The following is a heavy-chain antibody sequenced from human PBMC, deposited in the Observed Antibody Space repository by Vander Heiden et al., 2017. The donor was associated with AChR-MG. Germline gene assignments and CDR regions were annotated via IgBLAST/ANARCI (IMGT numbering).Heavy chain of an antibody. V-gene: IGHV3-23*01. D-gene: IGHD3-10*01. Sequence: EVQLLESGGGLVQPGGSLRLSCATSEFTFTSYVMSWVRQAPGKGLAWVSGISGSGGSTYYADSVKGRFTISRDRSKNTVYLQMNSLRAEDTAVYYCAKKKDYGLDAFDIWGQGTMVTVSS. J-gene: IGHJ3*02. CDR3: AKKKDYGLDAFDI. CDR2: ISGSGGST. CDR1: EFTFTSYV.